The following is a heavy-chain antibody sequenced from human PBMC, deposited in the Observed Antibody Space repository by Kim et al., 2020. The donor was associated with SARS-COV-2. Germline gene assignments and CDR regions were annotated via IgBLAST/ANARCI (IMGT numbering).Heavy chain of an antibody. Sequence: GGSLRLSCAASGFTFDDYTMHWVRQAPGKGLEWVSLISWDGGSTNYAYSVKGRFTISRDNSKNSLYLQMNSLRTEDTALYYCAKEAVYSSSWLGSWGQGTLVTVSS. CDR1: GFTFDDYT. D-gene: IGHD6-13*01. CDR2: ISWDGGST. CDR3: AKEAVYSSSWLGS. J-gene: IGHJ5*02. V-gene: IGHV3-43*01.